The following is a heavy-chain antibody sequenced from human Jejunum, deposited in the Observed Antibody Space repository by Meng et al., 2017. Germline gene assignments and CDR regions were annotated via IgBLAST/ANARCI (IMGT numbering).Heavy chain of an antibody. CDR1: GTIFSNYW. J-gene: IGHJ3*02. Sequence: GESLKTSCAASGTIFSNYWRHWVRQAAGKGPVWVSRIVRDGSSPIDADSVKGRFTISRDNAKNTLYLQMSSLRADDTAVYYCARGVGWSYNGGSGPLDAFDIWGQGTMVTVSS. V-gene: IGHV3-74*01. D-gene: IGHD3-22*01. CDR3: ARGVGWSYNGGSGPLDAFDI. CDR2: IVRDGSSP.